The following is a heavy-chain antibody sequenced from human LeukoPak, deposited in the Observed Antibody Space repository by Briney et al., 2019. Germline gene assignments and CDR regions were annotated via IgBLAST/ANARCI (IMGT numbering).Heavy chain of an antibody. CDR2: IYSGGST. D-gene: IGHD6-6*01. CDR1: GFTVSSNY. CDR3: ARGGASSIAARPSGYYYGMDV. Sequence: GGSLRLSFAASGFTVSSNYMSWVRQAPGKGLEWVSVIYSGGSTYYADSVKGRFTISRDNSKNTLYLQMNSLRAEDTAVYYCARGGASSIAARPSGYYYGMDVWGQGTTVTVSS. J-gene: IGHJ6*02. V-gene: IGHV3-66*01.